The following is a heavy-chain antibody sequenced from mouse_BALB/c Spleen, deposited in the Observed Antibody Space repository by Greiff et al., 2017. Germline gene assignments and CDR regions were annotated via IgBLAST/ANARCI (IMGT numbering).Heavy chain of an antibody. V-gene: IGHV6-6*02. CDR1: GFTFSNYW. J-gene: IGHJ2*01. CDR2: IRLKSNNYAT. Sequence: EVQLMESGGGLVQPGGSMKLSCVASGFTFSNYWMNWVRQSPEKGLEWVAEIRLKSNNYATHYAESVKGRFTISRDDSKSSVYLQMNNLRAEDTGIYYCTRLGYSYFDYWGQGTTLTVSS. CDR3: TRLGYSYFDY. D-gene: IGHD2-3*01.